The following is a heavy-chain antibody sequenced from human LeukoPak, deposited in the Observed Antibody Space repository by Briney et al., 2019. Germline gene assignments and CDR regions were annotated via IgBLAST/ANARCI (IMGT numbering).Heavy chain of an antibody. CDR1: GFTFSSYA. CDR2: ISYDGSNK. D-gene: IGHD3-3*01. Sequence: PGRSLRLSCAASGFTFSSYAMHWVRQAPGKGLEWVAVISYDGSNKYYADSVKGRFTISRDNTKNTLYLQMNSLRAEDTAVYYCARGGGVYYDFWSGYTHDAFDIWGQGTMVTVSS. CDR3: ARGGGVYYDFWSGYTHDAFDI. J-gene: IGHJ3*02. V-gene: IGHV3-30-3*01.